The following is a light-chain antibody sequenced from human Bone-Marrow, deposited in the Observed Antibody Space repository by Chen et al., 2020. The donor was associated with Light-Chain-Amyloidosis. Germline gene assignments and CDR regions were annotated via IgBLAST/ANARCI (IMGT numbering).Light chain of an antibody. CDR2: EDD. V-gene: IGLV6-57*01. Sequence: NFMLPQPHSGSESRGKTVNMSCTRRSGSIATNYVQWYQQRPASSPTTVIYEDDHRPSGVPDRFAGSSDRSSNSASLTISGLKTEDEADYYCQSYQGSSQGVFGGGTKLTVL. J-gene: IGLJ3*02. CDR3: QSYQGSSQGV. CDR1: SGSIATNY.